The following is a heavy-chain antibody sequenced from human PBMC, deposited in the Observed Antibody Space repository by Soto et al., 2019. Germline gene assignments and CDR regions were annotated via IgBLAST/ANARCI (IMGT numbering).Heavy chain of an antibody. J-gene: IGHJ4*02. V-gene: IGHV3-74*01. CDR1: GLTISNYW. Sequence: GGSLRLSCAASGLTISNYWMHWVRQAPGKGLVWVSRINNDGSRTDYADSVKGRFTISRDNAKNTLYLQMNSLRAEDTAVYYCTRDLGYWGQGTLVTVSS. D-gene: IGHD7-27*01. CDR3: TRDLGY. CDR2: INNDGSRT.